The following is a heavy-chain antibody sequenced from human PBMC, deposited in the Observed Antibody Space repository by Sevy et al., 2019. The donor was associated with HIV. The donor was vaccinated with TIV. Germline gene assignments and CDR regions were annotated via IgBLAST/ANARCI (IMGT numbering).Heavy chain of an antibody. D-gene: IGHD2-2*01. CDR3: AKTINSGGGAVPAANYYYYGMDV. J-gene: IGHJ6*02. CDR2: INGKGRST. CDR1: EFIFSDYA. Sequence: GGPLRLSCAASEFIFSDYAMNWVRQTPGKGLEWVSSINGKGRSTHYANSVEGRFTISRDNSKNTLYLQMNSLRAEDTAVYYCAKTINSGGGAVPAANYYYYGMDVWGQGTTVTVSS. V-gene: IGHV3-23*01.